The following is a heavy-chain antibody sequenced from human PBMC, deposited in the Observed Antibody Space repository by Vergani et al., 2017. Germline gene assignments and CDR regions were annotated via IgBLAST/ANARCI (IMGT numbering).Heavy chain of an antibody. Sequence: QLQLQESGPGLVKPSETLSLSCRVSGDSISRSHYYWSWIRQPAGKGLEWIGRIYTSGDSNYIPSLKSRLTLSVDTSKNQFSLRLTSVTAADTAVYYCARVGGLGRYMDVWGKGTTVTVSS. CDR3: ARVGGLGRYMDV. D-gene: IGHD3-10*01. V-gene: IGHV4-4*07. J-gene: IGHJ6*03. CDR1: GDSISRSHYY. CDR2: IYTSGDS.